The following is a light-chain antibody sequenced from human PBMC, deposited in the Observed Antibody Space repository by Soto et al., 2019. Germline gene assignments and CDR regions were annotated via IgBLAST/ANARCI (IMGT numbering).Light chain of an antibody. Sequence: EIVLTQSPGTLSVSPGERATLSCRASQSISSSYLAWYQQKPGQAPRLLISAASSRATGTPDRFSGSGSGTDFTLTISRLEPEDFAVYYCQHYGKLLAWTFGQGTKVEIK. CDR1: QSISSSY. CDR2: AAS. J-gene: IGKJ1*01. CDR3: QHYGKLLAWT. V-gene: IGKV3-20*01.